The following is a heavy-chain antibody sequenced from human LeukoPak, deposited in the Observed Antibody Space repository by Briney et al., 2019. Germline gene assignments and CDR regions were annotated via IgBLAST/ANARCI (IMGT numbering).Heavy chain of an antibody. J-gene: IGHJ4*01. D-gene: IGHD3-10*01. V-gene: IGHV1-18*01. CDR2: ISTYNGNT. CDR3: AARSGTYPYYFDY. Sequence: ASVKVSCKASGYTFTSYGMSWVRQAPGQGLEWMGWISTYNGNTNYAQKFQDRVTMTTDTSTSTAYMELRSLRSDDTAVYYCAARSGTYPYYFDYWGQGTLVTVSS. CDR1: GYTFTSYG.